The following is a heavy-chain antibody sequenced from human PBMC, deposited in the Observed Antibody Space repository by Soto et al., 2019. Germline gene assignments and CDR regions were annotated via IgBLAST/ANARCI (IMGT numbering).Heavy chain of an antibody. CDR2: MYAGGTT. J-gene: IGHJ5*02. CDR1: GFTVSSSY. V-gene: IGHV3-66*01. CDR3: AREFRDGSNTRLAFDP. Sequence: EMQLVQSGEGLVQPGGSLRLSCAASGFTVSSSYMTWVRHVPGKGLEWVSVMYAGGTTYYADSVKGRFTFSRDNSKNMMYLQMNNLSAEDTAMYYCAREFRDGSNTRLAFDPWGQGTLVTVSS. D-gene: IGHD2-15*01.